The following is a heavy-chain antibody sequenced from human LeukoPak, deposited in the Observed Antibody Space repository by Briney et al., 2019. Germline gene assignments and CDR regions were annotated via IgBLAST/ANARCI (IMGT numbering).Heavy chain of an antibody. D-gene: IGHD1-26*01. CDR3: ARDSNYSGIDY. J-gene: IGHJ4*02. CDR2: IYYSGST. Sequence: PSETLSLTCTVSGGSISSSSYYWGWIRQPPGKGLEWIGSIYYSGSTYYNPSLKSRVTISVDTSKNQFSLKLSSVTAADTAVYYCARDSNYSGIDYWGQGTLVTVSS. V-gene: IGHV4-39*07. CDR1: GGSISSSSYY.